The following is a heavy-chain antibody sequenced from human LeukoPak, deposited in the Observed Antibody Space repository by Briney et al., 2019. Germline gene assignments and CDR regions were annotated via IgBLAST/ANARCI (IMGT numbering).Heavy chain of an antibody. CDR1: GFIISSYW. J-gene: IGHJ4*02. V-gene: IGHV3-7*03. CDR2: IKQDGSEK. Sequence: GGSLRLSCAASGFIISSYWMSWVRQAPGKGLEWVANIKQDGSEKYYVDSVKGRFTISRDNAKNSLFLEMSDLRPEDTAFYYCARGSLSLATAPFNFWGQGTPVTVSS. CDR3: ARGSLSLATAPFNF. D-gene: IGHD1-1*01.